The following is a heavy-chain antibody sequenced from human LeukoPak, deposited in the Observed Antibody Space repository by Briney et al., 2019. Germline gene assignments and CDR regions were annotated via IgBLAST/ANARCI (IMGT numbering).Heavy chain of an antibody. D-gene: IGHD2-15*01. Sequence: SETLSLTCTVSGGSISSYYWSWIRQPAGKGLQWIGRIYTSGSTNYNPSLKSRVTMSVDTSKNQFSLKLTSVTAAYTAVYYCARDPLGYCSGGSCLPAGWFDPWGQGTLVTVSS. J-gene: IGHJ5*02. CDR2: IYTSGST. CDR1: GGSISSYY. CDR3: ARDPLGYCSGGSCLPAGWFDP. V-gene: IGHV4-4*07.